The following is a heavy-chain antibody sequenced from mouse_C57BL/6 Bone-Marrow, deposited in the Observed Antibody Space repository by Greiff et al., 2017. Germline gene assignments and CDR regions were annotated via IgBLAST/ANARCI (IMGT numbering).Heavy chain of an antibody. D-gene: IGHD2-4*01. CDR1: GYTFTSYW. CDR2: IDPSDSYT. Sequence: QVQLQQSGAELVMPGASVKLSCKASGYTFTSYWMHWVKQRPGQGLEWIGEIDPSDSYTNYNQKFKGKSTLTVDKSSSTAYMQLSSLTSEDSAVYYCARSGDYDVRDYAMDYWGQGTSVTVSS. CDR3: ARSGDYDVRDYAMDY. J-gene: IGHJ4*01. V-gene: IGHV1-69*01.